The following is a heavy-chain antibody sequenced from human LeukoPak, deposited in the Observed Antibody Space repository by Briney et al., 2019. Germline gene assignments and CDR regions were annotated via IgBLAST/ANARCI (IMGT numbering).Heavy chain of an antibody. V-gene: IGHV3-48*03. CDR2: ISSSGSTI. CDR3: ARLRGDIAAAEHDAFDI. CDR1: GFTFSSYE. J-gene: IGHJ3*02. Sequence: PGGSLRLSCAASGFTFSSYEINWVRQAPGKGLEWVSYISSSGSTIYYADSVKGRFTISRDNAKNSLYLQMNSLRAEDTAVYYCARLRGDIAAAEHDAFDIWGQGTMVTVSS. D-gene: IGHD6-13*01.